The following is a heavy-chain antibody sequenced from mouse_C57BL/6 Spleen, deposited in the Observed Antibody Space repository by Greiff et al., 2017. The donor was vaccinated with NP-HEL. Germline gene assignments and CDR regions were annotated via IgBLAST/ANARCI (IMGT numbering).Heavy chain of an antibody. CDR1: GFTFSDYG. J-gene: IGHJ4*01. CDR2: ISSGSSTI. CDR3: ARGVFYDNYEGYYAMDY. D-gene: IGHD2-1*01. V-gene: IGHV5-17*01. Sequence: EVMLVESGGGLVKPGGSLKLSCAASGFTFSDYGMHWVRQAPEKGLEWVAYISSGSSTIYYADTVKGRFTISRDNAKNTLFLQMTSLRSEDTAMYYCARGVFYDNYEGYYAMDYWGQGTSVTVSS.